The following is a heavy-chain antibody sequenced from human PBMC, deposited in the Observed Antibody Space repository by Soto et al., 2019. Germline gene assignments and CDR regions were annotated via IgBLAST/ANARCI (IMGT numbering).Heavy chain of an antibody. CDR1: GGSISSGGYY. J-gene: IGHJ4*02. D-gene: IGHD2-15*01. CDR3: ARIAYCSGGSCSRLPNYYFDY. Sequence: PSETLSLTCTVSGGSISSGGYYWSWIRQHPGKGLEWIGYIYYSGSTYYNPSLKSRVTISVDTSKNQFSLKLSSVTAADTAVYYCARIAYCSGGSCSRLPNYYFDYWGQGTLVTVSS. V-gene: IGHV4-31*03. CDR2: IYYSGST.